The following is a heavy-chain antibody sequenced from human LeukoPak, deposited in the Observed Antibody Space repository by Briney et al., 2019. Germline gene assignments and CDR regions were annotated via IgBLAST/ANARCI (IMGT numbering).Heavy chain of an antibody. CDR3: TRGADY. V-gene: IGHV3-33*01. CDR2: IWYDGSNK. J-gene: IGHJ4*02. Sequence: GGSLRLSCAASGFNFSSFVMHWVRQAPGKGLEWVAVIWYDGSNKYYADSVKGRFTIPRDNSKNTLYLQMDSLRAEDTAIYYCTRGADYWGQGTLVTVSS. CDR1: GFNFSSFV.